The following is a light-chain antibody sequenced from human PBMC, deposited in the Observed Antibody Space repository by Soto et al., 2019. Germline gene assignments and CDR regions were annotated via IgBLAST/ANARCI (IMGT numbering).Light chain of an antibody. CDR3: QQRSNWPPIT. CDR1: QSVSNN. Sequence: EIVMTQSPATLSVSPGERATLSCRASQSVSNNLAWYQQKPGQAPRLLIYGASNRAAGIPDRFSGSGSGTDFTLTINSLEPEDFAVYYCQQRSNWPPITFGQGTRLEIK. CDR2: GAS. J-gene: IGKJ5*01. V-gene: IGKV3-11*01.